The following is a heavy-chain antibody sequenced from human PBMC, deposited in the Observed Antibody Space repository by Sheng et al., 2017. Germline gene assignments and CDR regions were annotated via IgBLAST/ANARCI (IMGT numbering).Heavy chain of an antibody. CDR1: GGTLSTNG. V-gene: IGHV1-69*05. CDR3: ARDWQD. J-gene: IGHJ6*04. CDR2: IIPIFSTS. Sequence: QVHLVQSGAEVKETGSSMRVSCKSSGGTLSTNGVTWVRQAPGQGLEWMGTIIPIFSTSHYAQKFQGRFSITTDESTTTTYMELRSLRPDDTAVYFCARDWQDWGNGTTVIVSS.